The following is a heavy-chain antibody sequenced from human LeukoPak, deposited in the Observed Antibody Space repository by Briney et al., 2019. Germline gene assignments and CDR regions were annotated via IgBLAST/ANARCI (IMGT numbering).Heavy chain of an antibody. CDR3: AKDRTTVTANFDY. Sequence: GGSLRLSCAASGFTFDDYAMHWVRQAPGKGLEWVSGISWNSGSIGYADSVKGRFTISRDNAKNSLYLQMNSLRAEDTAVYYCAKDRTTVTANFDYWGQGTLVTVSS. V-gene: IGHV3-9*01. J-gene: IGHJ4*02. CDR1: GFTFDDYA. D-gene: IGHD4-17*01. CDR2: ISWNSGSI.